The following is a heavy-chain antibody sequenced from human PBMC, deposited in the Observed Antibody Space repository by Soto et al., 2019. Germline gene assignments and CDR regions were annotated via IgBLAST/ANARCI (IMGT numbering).Heavy chain of an antibody. V-gene: IGHV1-69*01. CDR2: IIPIFGTA. Sequence: QVQLVQSGAEVKKPGSSVKVSCKASGGTFSSYAISWVRQAPGQGLEWMGGIIPIFGTANYAQKLQGRVTITADESTSTAYMELSSLRSEDTAVYYCATIVVVVAEDTSGGFYWGQGTLVTVSS. J-gene: IGHJ4*02. CDR3: ATIVVVVAEDTSGGFY. CDR1: GGTFSSYA. D-gene: IGHD2-15*01.